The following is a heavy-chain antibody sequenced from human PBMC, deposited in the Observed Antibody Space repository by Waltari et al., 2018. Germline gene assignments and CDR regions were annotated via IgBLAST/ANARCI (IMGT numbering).Heavy chain of an antibody. J-gene: IGHJ6*02. Sequence: QVQLVESGGDVVQPGGSLRLSCATSGFDPNNNGIHWVRQAPGKGLEWVAVVSFDSYNTYYADSVKGRFTISKDHSKNTVFLQMSSLRPEDTAVYYCAREMQRPRDYGMDVWGQGTTVTVSS. D-gene: IGHD6-25*01. CDR3: AREMQRPRDYGMDV. CDR2: VSFDSYNT. CDR1: GFDPNNNG. V-gene: IGHV3-30*03.